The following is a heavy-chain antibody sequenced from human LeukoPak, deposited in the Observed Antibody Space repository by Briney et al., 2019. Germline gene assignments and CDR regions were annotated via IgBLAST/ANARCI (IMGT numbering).Heavy chain of an antibody. CDR3: ARDPEGHGNYFDY. V-gene: IGHV4-4*07. CDR2: IHTSGSA. D-gene: IGHD1-14*01. J-gene: IGHJ4*02. CDR1: GGSISSYF. Sequence: SETLSLTCTVSGGSISSYFCTWIRQPAGKGLEWIGRIHTSGSANYNPSLKSRVTMSVDTSKNQFSLKLSSVTAADTAVYYCARDPEGHGNYFDYWGQGALVTVSS.